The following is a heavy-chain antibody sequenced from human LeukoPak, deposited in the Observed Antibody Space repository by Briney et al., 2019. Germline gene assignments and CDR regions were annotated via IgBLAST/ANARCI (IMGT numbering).Heavy chain of an antibody. CDR2: MNPNSGNT. Sequence: ASVKVSCKASGYTFTSYDINWVRQATGQGLEWMGWMNPNSGNTGYAQKFQGRVTMTRNTSISTAYMELSSLRSEDTAVYYCARGTPSITIFGVVKYYYYYYMDVWGKGTTVTVSS. CDR3: ARGTPSITIFGVVKYYYYYYMDV. V-gene: IGHV1-8*01. D-gene: IGHD3-3*01. CDR1: GYTFTSYD. J-gene: IGHJ6*03.